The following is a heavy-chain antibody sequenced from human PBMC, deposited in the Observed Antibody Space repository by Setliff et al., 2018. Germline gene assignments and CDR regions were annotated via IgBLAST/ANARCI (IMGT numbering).Heavy chain of an antibody. Sequence: PSETLSLTCTVSGGSISSGGYYWSWIRQHPGKGLEWIGYIYYSGSTYYNPSLKSRVTISVDTSKNQFSLKLSSVTAADTAVYYCARVRIAVPGTVWFDYWGQGTLVTVSS. J-gene: IGHJ4*02. V-gene: IGHV4-31*03. CDR1: GGSISSGGYY. CDR3: ARVRIAVPGTVWFDY. CDR2: IYYSGST. D-gene: IGHD6-19*01.